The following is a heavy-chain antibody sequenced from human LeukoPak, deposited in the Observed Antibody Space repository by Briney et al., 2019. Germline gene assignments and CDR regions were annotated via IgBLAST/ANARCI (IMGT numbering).Heavy chain of an antibody. Sequence: SETLSLTCIVSGGSISSHYWSWIRQTPGKGLEYSGYIYYSGSTDYNPSLKSRVPISLDTSKNQSSLHLSSVTAADTAVYSCARRSGVLDSRDSRYYFDHWGQGTVVTVSS. D-gene: IGHD3-22*01. CDR2: IYYSGST. CDR1: GGSISSHY. CDR3: ARRSGVLDSRDSRYYFDH. J-gene: IGHJ4*02. V-gene: IGHV4-59*11.